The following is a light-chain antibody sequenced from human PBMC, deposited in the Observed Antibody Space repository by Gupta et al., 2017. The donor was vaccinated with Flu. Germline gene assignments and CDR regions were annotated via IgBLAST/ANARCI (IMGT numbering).Light chain of an antibody. CDR3: SSFAGNNNLV. V-gene: IGLV2-8*01. CDR1: SMDVGGYNY. J-gene: IGLJ3*02. CDR2: EVS. Sequence: TSMDVGGYNYVSWYQQYPGKAPKLMIDEVSKRPSGVPDRFSGSKSGNTASLTVPGLQPEDEADYHCSSFAGNNNLVFGGGTKLTVL.